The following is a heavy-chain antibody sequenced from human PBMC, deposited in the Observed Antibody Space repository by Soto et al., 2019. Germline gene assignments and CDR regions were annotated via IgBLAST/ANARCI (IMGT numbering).Heavy chain of an antibody. CDR1: GGTFSSYA. J-gene: IGHJ6*02. V-gene: IGHV1-69*06. CDR2: IIPIFGAA. CDR3: ARHRIAARPGGDYYYYDGMDV. Sequence: SVKVSCKASGGTFSSYAISWVRQAPGQGLEWMGGIIPIFGAANYAQKFQGRVTITADKSTSTAYMELSSLRSEDTAVYYCARHRIAARPGGDYYYYDGMDVWGQGTTVTVSS. D-gene: IGHD6-6*01.